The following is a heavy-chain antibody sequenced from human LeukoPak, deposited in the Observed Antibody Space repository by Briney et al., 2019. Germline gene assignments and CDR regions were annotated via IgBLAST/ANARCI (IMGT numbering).Heavy chain of an antibody. CDR3: ARSKRGYSYGYSMGFDY. J-gene: IGHJ4*02. CDR2: INHSGST. Sequence: PSETLSLTCTVSGGSISSSSYYWSWIRQPPGKGLEWIGEINHSGSTNYNPSLKSRVTISVDTSKNQFSLKLSSVTAADTAVYYCARSKRGYSYGYSMGFDYWGQGTLVTVSS. CDR1: GGSISSSSYY. D-gene: IGHD5-18*01. V-gene: IGHV4-39*07.